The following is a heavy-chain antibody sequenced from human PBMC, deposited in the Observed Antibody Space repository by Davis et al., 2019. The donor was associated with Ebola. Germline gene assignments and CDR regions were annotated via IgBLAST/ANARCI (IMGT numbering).Heavy chain of an antibody. CDR1: GYTFTSYV. CDR3: ARDGRVSRQLWPTRSAFDI. V-gene: IGHV1-18*01. Sequence: ASVKVSCKASGYTFTSYVISWVRQAPGQGLEWMGWISAYNGNTNYAQKLQGRVTMTTDTSTSTAYMELRSLRSDDTAVYYCARDGRVSRQLWPTRSAFDIWGQGTMVTVSS. J-gene: IGHJ3*02. D-gene: IGHD5-18*01. CDR2: ISAYNGNT.